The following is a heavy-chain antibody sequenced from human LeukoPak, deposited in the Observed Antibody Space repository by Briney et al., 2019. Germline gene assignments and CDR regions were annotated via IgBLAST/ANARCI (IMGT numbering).Heavy chain of an antibody. CDR3: AKTRHYYGSGTPRADAFDI. J-gene: IGHJ3*02. V-gene: IGHV3-30*02. Sequence: PGGSLRLSCAASGFTFSSYAMSWVRQAPGKGLEWVAFIRYDGSNKYYADSVKGRFTISRDNSKNTLYLQMNSLRAEDTAVYYCAKTRHYYGSGTPRADAFDIWGQGTMVTVPS. D-gene: IGHD3-10*01. CDR1: GFTFSSYA. CDR2: IRYDGSNK.